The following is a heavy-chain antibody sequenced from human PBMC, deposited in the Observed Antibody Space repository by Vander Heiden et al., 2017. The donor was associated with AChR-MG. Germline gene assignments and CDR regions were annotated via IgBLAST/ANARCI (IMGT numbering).Heavy chain of an antibody. V-gene: IGHV1-2*02. Sequence: QVQLVQSGAEVKKPGASVKVSCKASGYTLTGYYMRWVRQAPGQGLEWMGWINPNSGGTNYAQKFQGRVTMTRDTSISTAYMELSRLRSDDTAVYYCARVAHVVVPAAIPYYFDYWGQGTLVTVSS. CDR1: GYTLTGYY. J-gene: IGHJ4*02. D-gene: IGHD2-2*01. CDR3: ARVAHVVVPAAIPYYFDY. CDR2: INPNSGGT.